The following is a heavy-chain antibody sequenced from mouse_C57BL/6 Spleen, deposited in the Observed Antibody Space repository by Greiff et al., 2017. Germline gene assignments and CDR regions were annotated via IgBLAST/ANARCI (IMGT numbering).Heavy chain of an antibody. V-gene: IGHV3-6*01. CDR2: ISYDGSN. J-gene: IGHJ3*01. D-gene: IGHD3-3*01. CDR1: GYSITSGYY. Sequence: EVKLQESGPGLVKPSQSLSLTCSVTGYSITSGYYWNWIRQFPGNKLEWMGYISYDGSNNYNPSLKNRISITRDTSKNQFFLKLNSVTTEDTATYYCARDQGHTTGFAYWGQGTLVTVSA. CDR3: ARDQGHTTGFAY.